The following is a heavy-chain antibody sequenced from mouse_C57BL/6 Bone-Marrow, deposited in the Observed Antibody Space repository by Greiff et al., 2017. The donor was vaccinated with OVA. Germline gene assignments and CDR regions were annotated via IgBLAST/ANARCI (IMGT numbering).Heavy chain of an antibody. J-gene: IGHJ1*03. CDR2: ISSGSSTI. V-gene: IGHV5-17*01. CDR3: ASCYWYFDV. Sequence: EVMLVESGGGLVKPGGSLKLSCAASGFTFSDYGMHWVRQAPERGLEWVAYISSGSSTIYYADTVKGRFTISRDNAKNTLFLQMTSLRSEDTAMYYCASCYWYFDVWGTGTTVTVSS. CDR1: GFTFSDYG.